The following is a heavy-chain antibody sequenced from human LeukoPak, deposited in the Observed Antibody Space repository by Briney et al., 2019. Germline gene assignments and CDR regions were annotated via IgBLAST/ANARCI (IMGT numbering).Heavy chain of an antibody. CDR3: ARGCRYYDFWSGYYNWFDP. J-gene: IGHJ5*02. CDR2: INHSGST. D-gene: IGHD3-3*01. Sequence: NTSETLSLTCAVYGGSFSGYYWSWIRQPPGKGLEWMGEINHSGSTNYNPSLKSRVTISVDTSKNQFSLKLSSVTAADTAVYYCARGCRYYDFWSGYYNWFDPWGQGTLVTVSS. V-gene: IGHV4-34*01. CDR1: GGSFSGYY.